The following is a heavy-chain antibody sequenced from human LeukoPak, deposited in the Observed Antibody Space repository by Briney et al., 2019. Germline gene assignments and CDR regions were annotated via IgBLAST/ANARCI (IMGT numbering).Heavy chain of an antibody. D-gene: IGHD2-21*02. CDR1: GYTFTNYG. CDR2: ISVYNGNT. Sequence: GASVKVSGMTSGYTFTNYGLSWVRQAPGQGLEWMGWISVYNGNTNYAQKLQDRVTMTTDTSTSTAYMELRSLRSDDTAVYYCARVPSGGGCGGDYFDTFDIWGQGTMLTVSS. CDR3: ARVPSGGGCGGDYFDTFDI. V-gene: IGHV1-18*01. J-gene: IGHJ3*02.